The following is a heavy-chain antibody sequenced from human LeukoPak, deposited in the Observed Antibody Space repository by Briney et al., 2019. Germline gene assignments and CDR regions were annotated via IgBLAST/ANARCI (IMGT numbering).Heavy chain of an antibody. Sequence: PGGSLRLSCAASGFTVSSNYMSWVHQAPGKGLEWVSVIYSGGSTYYADSVKGRFTISRDNSKNTLYLQMNSLRAEDTAVYYCAKGDLGYCSSTNCNDYWGQGTLVTISS. CDR2: IYSGGST. CDR3: AKGDLGYCSSTNCNDY. CDR1: GFTVSSNY. J-gene: IGHJ4*02. V-gene: IGHV3-53*05. D-gene: IGHD2-2*01.